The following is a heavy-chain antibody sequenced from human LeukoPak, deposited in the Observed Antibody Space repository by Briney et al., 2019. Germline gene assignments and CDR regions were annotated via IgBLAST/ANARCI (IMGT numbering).Heavy chain of an antibody. CDR3: AKDPVVYHGGSGWHYFDY. V-gene: IGHV3-23*01. CDR2: IGGTGDRT. J-gene: IGHJ4*02. D-gene: IGHD6-19*01. CDR1: RFTFSSYA. Sequence: GGSLRLSCVASRFTFSSYAMSWVRQAPGRGLEWVSTIGGTGDRTYYADSVKGRFTISRDNSMDTLFLQMNSLKAEDTAVYYCAKDPVVYHGGSGWHYFDYWGQGTLVTVSS.